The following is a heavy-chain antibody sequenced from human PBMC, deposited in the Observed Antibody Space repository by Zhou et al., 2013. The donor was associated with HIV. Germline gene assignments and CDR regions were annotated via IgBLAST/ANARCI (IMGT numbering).Heavy chain of an antibody. J-gene: IGHJ4*02. Sequence: QVRLVQSGGEVKKPGASVKVSCKASGYTFTGYHIHWMRQTPGQGLEWMGSINPNSGGTKYAQKFQGRVTMSRDTSINTAYMELSRLRSDDTAVYYCARDIPILSVTTLDYWGQGTLVTVSS. CDR1: GYTFTGYH. V-gene: IGHV1-2*02. CDR3: ARDIPILSVTTLDY. CDR2: INPNSGGT. D-gene: IGHD4-4*01.